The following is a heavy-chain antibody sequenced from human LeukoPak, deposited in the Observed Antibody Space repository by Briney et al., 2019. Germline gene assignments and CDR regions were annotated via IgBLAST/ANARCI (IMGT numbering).Heavy chain of an antibody. Sequence: SVNVSCKASGGTFSSYAISWVRQAPGQGLEWMGRIIPIFGTANYAQKLQGRVTITTDEYTSTAYMELSSLRSEDTAVYYCARDKGSSGYYRTYYFDHWGQGTLVTVSS. CDR2: IIPIFGTA. J-gene: IGHJ4*02. D-gene: IGHD3-22*01. CDR3: ARDKGSSGYYRTYYFDH. V-gene: IGHV1-69*05. CDR1: GGTFSSYA.